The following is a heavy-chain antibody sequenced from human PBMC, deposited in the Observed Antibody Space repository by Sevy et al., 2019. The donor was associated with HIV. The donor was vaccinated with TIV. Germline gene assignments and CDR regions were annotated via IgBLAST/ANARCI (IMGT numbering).Heavy chain of an antibody. CDR1: GFTFSDYY. D-gene: IGHD6-19*01. CDR2: ISSSGSTI. Sequence: GGSLRLSCAASGFTFSDYYMSWIRQAPGKGLEWVSYISSSGSTIYYADSVKGRFTISRDNAKNSLYLQMNSLRAEDTAVYYCARGPPKIAVASGNYYYGMDVWGQGTTVTVSS. J-gene: IGHJ6*02. V-gene: IGHV3-11*01. CDR3: ARGPPKIAVASGNYYYGMDV.